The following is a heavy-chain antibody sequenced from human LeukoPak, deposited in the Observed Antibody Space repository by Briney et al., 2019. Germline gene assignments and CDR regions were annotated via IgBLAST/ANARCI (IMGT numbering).Heavy chain of an antibody. D-gene: IGHD3-22*01. CDR1: GGSISSYY. Sequence: SETLSLTCTVSGGSISSYYWSWIRQPPGKGLEWIGYNYYSGSTNYNPSLKSRVTISVDTSKSQFSLKLSSVTAADTAVYYCARGGYYFDYWGQGTLVTVSS. V-gene: IGHV4-59*01. CDR2: NYYSGST. J-gene: IGHJ4*02. CDR3: ARGGYYFDY.